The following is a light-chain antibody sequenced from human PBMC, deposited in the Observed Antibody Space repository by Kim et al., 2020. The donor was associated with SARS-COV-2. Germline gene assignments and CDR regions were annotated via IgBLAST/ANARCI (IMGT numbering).Light chain of an antibody. CDR2: DAS. CDR3: QQRSNWPPMYT. J-gene: IGKJ2*01. CDR1: QSVSSY. Sequence: PRERAPLSCRASQSVSSYLAWYQQKPGQAPRLLIYDASNRATGIPARFSGSGSGTDFTLTISSLEPEDFAVYYCQQRSNWPPMYTFGQGTKVDIK. V-gene: IGKV3-11*01.